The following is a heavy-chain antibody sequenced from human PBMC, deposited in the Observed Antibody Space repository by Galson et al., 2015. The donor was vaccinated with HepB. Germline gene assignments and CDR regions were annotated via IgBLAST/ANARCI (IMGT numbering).Heavy chain of an antibody. V-gene: IGHV3-23*01. D-gene: IGHD6-6*01. J-gene: IGHJ4*02. CDR3: AKFVWGIAARPDFDY. CDR1: GFTFSSYD. Sequence: SLRLSCAASGFTFSSYDMSWVRQAPGKGLEWVSAISGSGGSTYYADSVKVRFTISRDNSKNTLYLQMNSLRAEDTAVYYCAKFVWGIAARPDFDYWGQGTLVTVSS. CDR2: ISGSGGST.